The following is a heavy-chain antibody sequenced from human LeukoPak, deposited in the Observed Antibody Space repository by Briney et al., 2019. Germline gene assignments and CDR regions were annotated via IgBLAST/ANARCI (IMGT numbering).Heavy chain of an antibody. V-gene: IGHV3-9*01. J-gene: IGHJ4*02. Sequence: PGGSLRLSCAASGFTFDDYAMHWVRQAPGKGLEWVSGISWNNGSIGYADSVKGRFTISRDNAKNSLYLQMNSLRAEDTALYYCAKDISPPYYYDSSGYYYEEGGGFDYWGQGTLVTVSS. CDR1: GFTFDDYA. CDR2: ISWNNGSI. CDR3: AKDISPPYYYDSSGYYYEEGGGFDY. D-gene: IGHD3-22*01.